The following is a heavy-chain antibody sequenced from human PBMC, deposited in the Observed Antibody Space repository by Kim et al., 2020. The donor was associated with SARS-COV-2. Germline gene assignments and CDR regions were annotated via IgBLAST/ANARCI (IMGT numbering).Heavy chain of an antibody. CDR2: IYYSGST. J-gene: IGHJ4*02. CDR1: GGSISSYY. D-gene: IGHD3-10*01. CDR3: ARHGPGSGSVEQLFLSVSAGFDY. V-gene: IGHV4-59*13. Sequence: SETLSLTCTVSGGSISSYYWSWIRQPPGKGLEWIGYIYYSGSTNYNPSLKSRVTISVDTSKNQFSLKLSSVTAADTAVYYCARHGPGSGSVEQLFLSVSAGFDYWGQGTLVTVSS.